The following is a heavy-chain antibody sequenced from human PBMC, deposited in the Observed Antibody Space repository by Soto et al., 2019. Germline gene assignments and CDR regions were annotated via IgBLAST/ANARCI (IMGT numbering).Heavy chain of an antibody. CDR3: ARVGTSGNYYDAFDI. D-gene: IGHD1-26*01. J-gene: IGHJ3*02. CDR2: INPNSGGT. V-gene: IGHV1-2*04. Sequence: GASVKVSCKASGYTFTDNYVHWVRQAPGQGLEWMGWINPNSGGTKYVQNFQGWVTMTRDTSISTAYMEVSRLRSDDTAVYYCARVGTSGNYYDAFDIWGQGTMVTVSS. CDR1: GYTFTDNY.